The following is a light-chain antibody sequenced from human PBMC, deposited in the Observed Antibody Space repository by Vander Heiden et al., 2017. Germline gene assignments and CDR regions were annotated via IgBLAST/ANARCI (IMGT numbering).Light chain of an antibody. V-gene: IGKV1-27*01. CDR1: QGISTY. CDR2: AAA. Sequence: DIQMTQSPSSLSASVGDRVTLPCRASQGISTYLAWYQQKPGTVPKLLIYAAATLQSGVPSRFSGSGSGTDFTLTISSLQPEDVTTYYCQKYNSAPLTFGQGTKVESK. CDR3: QKYNSAPLT. J-gene: IGKJ1*01.